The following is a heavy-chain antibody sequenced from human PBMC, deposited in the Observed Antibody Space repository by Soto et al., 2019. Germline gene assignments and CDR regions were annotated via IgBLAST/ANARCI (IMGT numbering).Heavy chain of an antibody. D-gene: IGHD3-10*02. CDR1: GGTFSSYT. Sequence: QVQLVQSGAEVKKPGSSVKVSCKASGGTFSSYTISWVRQAPGQGLEWMGRIIPILGIANYAQKFQGRVTITADKSTSTAYMERSSLRSEDTAVYYCARASLSSGSYYKHFDYWGQGTLGTVSS. J-gene: IGHJ4*02. CDR3: ARASLSSGSYYKHFDY. V-gene: IGHV1-69*02. CDR2: IIPILGIA.